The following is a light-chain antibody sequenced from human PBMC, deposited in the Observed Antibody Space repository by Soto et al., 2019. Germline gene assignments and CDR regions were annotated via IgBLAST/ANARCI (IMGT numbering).Light chain of an antibody. CDR1: QGISSY. Sequence: AIRMTQSPSSFSASTGDRVTITCRASQGISSYLAWYQQKPVKAPKLLIYAASTLQSGVPSRFSGSGSGTDFTLTTSCLQSEDFATYYCQQYYSYPPLTFGGGTKVEIK. J-gene: IGKJ4*01. V-gene: IGKV1-8*01. CDR3: QQYYSYPPLT. CDR2: AAS.